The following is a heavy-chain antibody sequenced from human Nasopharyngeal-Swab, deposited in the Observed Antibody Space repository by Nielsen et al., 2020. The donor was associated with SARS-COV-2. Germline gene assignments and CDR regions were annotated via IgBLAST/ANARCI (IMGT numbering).Heavy chain of an antibody. CDR3: ARASSGYDEWYFDL. CDR2: IWYDGSNK. CDR1: GFTFSSYS. Sequence: GESLKISCAASGFTFSSYSMNWVRQAPGKGLEWVAVIWYDGSNKYYADSVKGRFTISRDNSKNTLYLQMNSLRAEDTAVYYCARASSGYDEWYFDLWGRGTLVTVSS. V-gene: IGHV3-33*08. J-gene: IGHJ2*01. D-gene: IGHD5-12*01.